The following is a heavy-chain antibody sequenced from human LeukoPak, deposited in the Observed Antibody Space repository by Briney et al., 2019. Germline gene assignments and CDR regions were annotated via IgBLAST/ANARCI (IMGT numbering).Heavy chain of an antibody. D-gene: IGHD5-18*01. Sequence: ASVKVSCKASGGTFSSYAISWVRQAPGQGLEWMGRIIPILGIANYAQKFQGRVTITADKSTSTAYMELSSLRSEDTAVYYCARVVDTGPGLLFDYWGQGTLVTVSS. CDR1: GGTFSSYA. CDR3: ARVVDTGPGLLFDY. J-gene: IGHJ4*02. CDR2: IIPILGIA. V-gene: IGHV1-69*04.